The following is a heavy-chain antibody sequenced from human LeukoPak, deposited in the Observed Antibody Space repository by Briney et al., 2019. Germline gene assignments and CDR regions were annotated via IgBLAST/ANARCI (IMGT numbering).Heavy chain of an antibody. CDR1: GFTFSSYE. D-gene: IGHD2/OR15-2a*01. Sequence: QPGGSLRLSRAASGFTFSSYEMNWVRQAPGKGLEWVSYISSSGSTIYYADSVKGRFTISRDNAKNSLSLQMNSLRGEDTAVYYCATYLRSGPIDSWGQGTLVTVSS. V-gene: IGHV3-48*03. J-gene: IGHJ4*02. CDR3: ATYLRSGPIDS. CDR2: ISSSGSTI.